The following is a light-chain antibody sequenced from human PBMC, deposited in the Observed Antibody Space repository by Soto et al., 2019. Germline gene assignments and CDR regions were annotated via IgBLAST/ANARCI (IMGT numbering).Light chain of an antibody. Sequence: QSVLTQPPSASGAPGQRVTISCTGSSSNIGAGYDVHWYQQLPGTAPKLLISGNSNRPSGVPDRFSGSKSGTSASLAITGLQAEDEADYYCQSYDSSLSAWVFGGGTKVTVL. J-gene: IGLJ3*02. V-gene: IGLV1-40*01. CDR1: SSNIGAGYD. CDR3: QSYDSSLSAWV. CDR2: GNS.